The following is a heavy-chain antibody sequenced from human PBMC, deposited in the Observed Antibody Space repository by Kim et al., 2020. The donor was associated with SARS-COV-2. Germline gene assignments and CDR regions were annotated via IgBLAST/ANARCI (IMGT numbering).Heavy chain of an antibody. Sequence: SETLSLTCTVSGGSISSSSNYWGWIPQRPGKGLEWFGSIYYSGSNYYNPFLKSRVTLSVDTYKNQFSLKLSFVTAADTVVYYAASGAYDIDAYD. V-gene: IGHV4-39*01. CDR3: ASGAYDIDAYD. D-gene: IGHD1-1*01. CDR1: GGSISSSSNY. J-gene: IGHJ3*02. CDR2: IYYSGSN.